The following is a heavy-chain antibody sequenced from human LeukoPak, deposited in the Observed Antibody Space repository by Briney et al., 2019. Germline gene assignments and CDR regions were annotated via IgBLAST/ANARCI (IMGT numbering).Heavy chain of an antibody. V-gene: IGHV1-24*01. CDR3: ATPDEYCSSTSCFLFY. J-gene: IGHJ4*02. Sequence: GASVKVSCKVSGYTLTGLSMHWVRQAPGKGLEWMGGFDPEDGETIYAQKFQGRVTMTEDTSTDTAYMELSSLRSEDTAVYYCATPDEYCSSTSCFLFYWGQGTLVTVSS. CDR2: FDPEDGET. CDR1: GYTLTGLS. D-gene: IGHD2-2*01.